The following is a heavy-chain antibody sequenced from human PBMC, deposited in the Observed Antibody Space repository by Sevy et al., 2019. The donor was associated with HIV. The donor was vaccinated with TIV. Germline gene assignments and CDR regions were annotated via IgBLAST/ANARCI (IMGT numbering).Heavy chain of an antibody. CDR2: INPNSGAT. V-gene: IGHV1-2*02. CDR1: GYTFTDYY. CDR3: ASHGKFDYRSLLDY. Sequence: ATVKVSCKASGYTFTDYYMHWVRQAPGQGLEWMGWINPNSGATAYAPTLQGRVTVTRDTSMSTAYMELTRLRSDDTAVYYCASHGKFDYRSLLDYWGQGTLVTVSS. D-gene: IGHD3-10*01. J-gene: IGHJ4*02.